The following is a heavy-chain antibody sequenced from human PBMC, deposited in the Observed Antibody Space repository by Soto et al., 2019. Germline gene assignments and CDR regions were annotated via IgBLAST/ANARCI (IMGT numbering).Heavy chain of an antibody. CDR2: ISSSSSYI. Sequence: EVQLVESGGGLVKPGGSLRLSCAASGFTFSSYSMNWVRQAPGKGLEWVSSISSSSSYIYYAVSVKGRFTISRDNDKNTLYLQMNSRSAEDTAVYYCARDRPWTGANYYYYGMDVWGQGTTITVSS. CDR1: GFTFSSYS. J-gene: IGHJ6*02. D-gene: IGHD3-10*01. CDR3: ARDRPWTGANYYYYGMDV. V-gene: IGHV3-21*01.